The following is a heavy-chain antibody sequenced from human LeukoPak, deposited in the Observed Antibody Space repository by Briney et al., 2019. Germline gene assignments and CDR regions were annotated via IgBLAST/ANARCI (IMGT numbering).Heavy chain of an antibody. CDR1: GFTFSSYW. CDR2: IKGDERST. V-gene: IGHV3-74*01. D-gene: IGHD5-18*01. Sequence: GGSLRLSCAASGFTFSSYWLHWVRQAPGKGLVWVSRIKGDERSTNYADSVKGGFTISRDNAKNTVYLEMNSLRAEDTAVYYCVRGQLWSYYHDYWGQGTLVTVSS. J-gene: IGHJ4*02. CDR3: VRGQLWSYYHDY.